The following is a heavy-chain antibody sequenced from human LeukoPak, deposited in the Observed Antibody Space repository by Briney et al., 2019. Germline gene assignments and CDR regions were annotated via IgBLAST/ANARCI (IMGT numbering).Heavy chain of an antibody. J-gene: IGHJ4*02. CDR2: FYTDGRT. CDR3: ARGISAYGRALES. D-gene: IGHD2-21*01. Sequence: GGSLRLSCAASGFNVTSNYMNWVRQAPGEGLAGVSAFYTDGRTVYADSVKGRFTISRDNSKNTLYLQMNSLRVDDTAVYYCARGISAYGRALESWGQGALVTVSS. V-gene: IGHV3-53*01. CDR1: GFNVTSNY.